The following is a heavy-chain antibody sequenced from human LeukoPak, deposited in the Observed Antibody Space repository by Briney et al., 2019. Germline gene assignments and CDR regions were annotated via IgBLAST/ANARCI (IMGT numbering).Heavy chain of an antibody. J-gene: IGHJ4*02. CDR1: GFTFSSYA. CDR3: ANAYDFWSGYPRNNN. V-gene: IGHV3-23*01. D-gene: IGHD3-3*01. Sequence: PGGSLRLSCAASGFTFSSYAMSWVRQAPGKGLEWVSAISGSGGSTYYADSVKGRFIIARDNSKNTLYLQMNSLRAEDTAVYYCANAYDFWSGYPRNNNWGQGTLVTVSS. CDR2: ISGSGGST.